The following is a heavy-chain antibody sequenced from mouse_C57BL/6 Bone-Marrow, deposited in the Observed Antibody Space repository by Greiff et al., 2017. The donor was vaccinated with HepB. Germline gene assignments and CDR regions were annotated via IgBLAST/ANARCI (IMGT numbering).Heavy chain of an antibody. D-gene: IGHD1-1*01. Sequence: EVQLQQSGAELVRPGASVKLSCTASGFNIKDYYMHWVKQRPEQGLEWIGRIDPEDGDTEYAPKFQGKATMTADTSSNTAYLQLSSLTSEDTAVYYCTLELLRRYYFDDWGQGTTLTVSS. CDR1: GFNIKDYY. CDR2: IDPEDGDT. J-gene: IGHJ2*01. V-gene: IGHV14-1*01. CDR3: TLELLRRYYFDD.